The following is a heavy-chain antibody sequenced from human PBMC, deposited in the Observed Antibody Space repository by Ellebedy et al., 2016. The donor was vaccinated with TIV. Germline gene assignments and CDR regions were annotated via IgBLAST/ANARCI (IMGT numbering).Heavy chain of an antibody. J-gene: IGHJ4*02. Sequence: SLKISCAASGFTFSSYAMSWVRQVPGKGLEWVSGISWNSGSIGYADSVKGRFTISRDNAKNSLYLQMNSLRDEDTALYYCAKDPGRGLHYKYFDSWGQGALVTVSS. V-gene: IGHV3-9*01. CDR2: ISWNSGSI. CDR3: AKDPGRGLHYKYFDS. D-gene: IGHD4-17*01. CDR1: GFTFSSYA.